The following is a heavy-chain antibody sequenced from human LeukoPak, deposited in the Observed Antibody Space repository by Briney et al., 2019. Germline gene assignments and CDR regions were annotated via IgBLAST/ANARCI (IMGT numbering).Heavy chain of an antibody. D-gene: IGHD3-10*01. CDR2: ISGSGGST. Sequence: PGGSLRLSCAASGFTFSSYAMSWVRQAPGKGLEWVSAISGSGGSTYYADSVKGRFTISRDNSKNTLYLQMNSLRAEDTAVYYCAKGKGYYGSGSQYYFDYWGQGTLVTVSS. CDR1: GFTFSSYA. V-gene: IGHV3-23*01. J-gene: IGHJ4*02. CDR3: AKGKGYYGSGSQYYFDY.